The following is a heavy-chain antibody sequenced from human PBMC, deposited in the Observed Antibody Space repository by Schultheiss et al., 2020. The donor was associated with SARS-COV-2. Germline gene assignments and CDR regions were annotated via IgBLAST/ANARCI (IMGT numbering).Heavy chain of an antibody. V-gene: IGHV3-30*07. CDR1: GFTFSSYA. D-gene: IGHD3-22*01. Sequence: GGSLRLSCAASGFTFSSYAMHWVRQAPGKGLEWVAVISFDGSDKYYADSVKGRFTISRENAKNSLYLQMNSLRAGDTAVYYCARTDDSSGYDAFDIWGQGTMVTVSS. CDR2: ISFDGSDK. J-gene: IGHJ3*02. CDR3: ARTDDSSGYDAFDI.